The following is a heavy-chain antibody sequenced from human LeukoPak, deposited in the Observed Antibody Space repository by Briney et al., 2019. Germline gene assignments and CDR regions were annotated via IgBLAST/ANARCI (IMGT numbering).Heavy chain of an antibody. D-gene: IGHD3-22*01. CDR2: ISAYNGNT. CDR1: GYTFISYG. V-gene: IGHV1-18*01. Sequence: ASVKVSCKASGYTFISYGISRVRQAPGQGLEWMGWISAYNGNTNYAQKLQGRVTMTTDTSTSTAYMELRSLRSDDTAVYYCAWYYYDSSGYSPRDWFDPWGQGTLVTVSS. J-gene: IGHJ5*02. CDR3: AWYYYDSSGYSPRDWFDP.